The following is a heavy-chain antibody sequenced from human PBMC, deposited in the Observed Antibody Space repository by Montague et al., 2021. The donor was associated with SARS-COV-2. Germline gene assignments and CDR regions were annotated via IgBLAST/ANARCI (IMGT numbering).Heavy chain of an antibody. J-gene: IGHJ4*02. Sequence: SLRLSCAASGFTFSSYYMSWVRQAPGKGLEWVSVIYSGGSSTYYXDSVKGRFTISRDNSKNTLYLQMNSLRAEDTAVYYCAKASWIQLWFRTPYFDYWGQGTLVTVSS. CDR2: IYSGGSST. CDR3: AKASWIQLWFRTPYFDY. D-gene: IGHD5-18*01. V-gene: IGHV3-23*03. CDR1: GFTFSSYY.